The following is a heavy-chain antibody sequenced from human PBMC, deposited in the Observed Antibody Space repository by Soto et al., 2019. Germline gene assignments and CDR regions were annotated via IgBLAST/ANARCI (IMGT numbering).Heavy chain of an antibody. CDR1: GFTFSSYA. CDR3: ARGEMATII. D-gene: IGHD5-12*01. J-gene: IGHJ4*02. CDR2: ISYDGSNK. Sequence: QVQLVESGGGVVQPGRSLRLSCAASGFTFSSYAMHWVRQAPGKGLEWVAVISYDGSNKYYADSVKGRFTISRDNSKNMLYLQMNSLRAEDTAVYYCARGEMATIIWGQGTLVTVSS. V-gene: IGHV3-30-3*01.